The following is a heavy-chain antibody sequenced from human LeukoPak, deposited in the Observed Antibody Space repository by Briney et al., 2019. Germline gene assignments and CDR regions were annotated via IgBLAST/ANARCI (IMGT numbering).Heavy chain of an antibody. Sequence: SETLSLTCSVSGVSISSDYWSWIRQPPGKGLEWIGYAYYIGSTNYNPSLKSRATISIDTSKNQFSLKLSSVTAADTAVYYCARFRGSGWYYFDYWGQGTPVSVSS. CDR2: AYYIGST. J-gene: IGHJ4*02. V-gene: IGHV4-59*12. CDR1: GVSISSDY. CDR3: ARFRGSGWYYFDY. D-gene: IGHD6-19*01.